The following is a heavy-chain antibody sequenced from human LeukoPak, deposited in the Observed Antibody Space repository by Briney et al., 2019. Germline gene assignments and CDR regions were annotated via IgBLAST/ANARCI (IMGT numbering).Heavy chain of an antibody. J-gene: IGHJ3*02. CDR1: GFTFSSYA. Sequence: GGSLRLSCAASGFTFSSYAMHWVRKAPGQGLEYVSAISSNGGSTSYANSVKGRFTISRDNSTNTLYLQMGSLRAEDMAVYYCARALFGDQAKMGAFDIWGQGTMVTVSS. CDR2: ISSNGGST. CDR3: ARALFGDQAKMGAFDI. V-gene: IGHV3-64*01. D-gene: IGHD2-2*01.